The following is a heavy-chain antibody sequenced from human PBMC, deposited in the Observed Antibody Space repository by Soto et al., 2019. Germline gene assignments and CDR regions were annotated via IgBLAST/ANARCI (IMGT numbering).Heavy chain of an antibody. Sequence: PGGSLRLSCAASGFTFSSYGMHWVRQAPGKGLEWVAVISYDGSNKYYADSVKGRFTISRDNSKNTLYLQMNSLRAEDTAVYYCAKGTEYSSSSDYYYYGMDVWGQGTTVTVSS. CDR1: GFTFSSYG. CDR3: AKGTEYSSSSDYYYYGMDV. CDR2: ISYDGSNK. D-gene: IGHD6-6*01. J-gene: IGHJ6*02. V-gene: IGHV3-30*18.